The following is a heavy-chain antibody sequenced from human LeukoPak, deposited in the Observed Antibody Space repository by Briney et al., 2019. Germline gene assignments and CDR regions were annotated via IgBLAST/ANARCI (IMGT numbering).Heavy chain of an antibody. Sequence: SETLSLTCAVYGGSFSGYYWSWIRQPPGKGLEWIGEINHSGSTNYNPSLKSRVTISVDTSKNQFSLKLSSVTAADTAVYYCARERISSSWYGADYFDYWGQGTLVTVSS. CDR3: ARERISSSWYGADYFDY. J-gene: IGHJ4*02. CDR1: GGSFSGYY. CDR2: INHSGST. D-gene: IGHD6-13*01. V-gene: IGHV4-34*01.